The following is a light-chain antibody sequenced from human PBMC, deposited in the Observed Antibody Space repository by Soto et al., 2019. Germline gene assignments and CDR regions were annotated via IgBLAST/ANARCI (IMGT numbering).Light chain of an antibody. Sequence: QAVVTQPPSVSGAPGQRVTISCTGSSSNIGATYDVQGYQQLPGTAPKLLIYGNSNRPSGVPDRFSGSKSGTSVSLAITGLQADDEADYYCQSYDSSLSAHYVFGTGTKLTVL. CDR2: GNS. V-gene: IGLV1-40*01. J-gene: IGLJ1*01. CDR1: SSNIGATYD. CDR3: QSYDSSLSAHYV.